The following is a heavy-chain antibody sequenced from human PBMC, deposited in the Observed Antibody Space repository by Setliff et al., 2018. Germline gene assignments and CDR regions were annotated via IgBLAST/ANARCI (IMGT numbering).Heavy chain of an antibody. D-gene: IGHD6-13*01. Sequence: PGGSLRLSCAASGFTFSSYGMHWVRQAQGKGLEWVAVIWYDGSNNYYADSVKGRFTISRDNSKNTLYLQMNSLRAEDTAVYYCAKWAHSSSWYTLGYWGQGTLVTVSS. J-gene: IGHJ4*02. CDR2: IWYDGSNN. CDR1: GFTFSSYG. CDR3: AKWAHSSSWYTLGY. V-gene: IGHV3-33*06.